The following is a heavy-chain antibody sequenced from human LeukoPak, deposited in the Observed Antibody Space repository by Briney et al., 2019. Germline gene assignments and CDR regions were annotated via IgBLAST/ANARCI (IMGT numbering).Heavy chain of an antibody. CDR1: GGSFSDYY. J-gene: IGHJ3*02. Sequence: PSETLSLTCAVYGGSFSDYYWNWIRQPPGKGLEWIGEINHSGSTNYNPSLKSRVTMSVDTSKNQFSLKLSSVTAADTAVYYCAGEPIVVVPAASFVRAFDIWGQGTMVTVSS. CDR3: AGEPIVVVPAASFVRAFDI. CDR2: INHSGST. D-gene: IGHD2-2*01. V-gene: IGHV4-34*01.